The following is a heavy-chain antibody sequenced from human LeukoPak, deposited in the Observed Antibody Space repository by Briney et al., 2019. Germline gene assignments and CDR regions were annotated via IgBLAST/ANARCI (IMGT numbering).Heavy chain of an antibody. CDR3: ARVQGSSSWYLLYYYYYYMDV. D-gene: IGHD6-13*01. J-gene: IGHJ6*03. CDR1: GFTFSSYS. CDR2: IRSRWSYI. Sequence: GGSLRLSCAASGFTFSSYSMSWIRQAPGKGLEWVSSIRSRWSYIYYADSVKGRFTISRDNAKNSLYLQMNSLRAEDTAVYYCARVQGSSSWYLLYYYYYYMDVWGKGTTVTVPS. V-gene: IGHV3-21*01.